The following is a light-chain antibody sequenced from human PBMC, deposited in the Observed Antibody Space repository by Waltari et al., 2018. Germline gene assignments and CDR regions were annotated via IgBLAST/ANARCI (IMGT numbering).Light chain of an antibody. V-gene: IGLV2-14*01. J-gene: IGLJ3*02. CDR2: DVS. CDR1: SSDVGGYNY. Sequence: QSALTQPASVSGSPGQSITISCTGTSSDVGGYNYVSWYQQHPGKAPKLLIFDVSYRRSGVSDRFSGSKSGNTASLTISGLQAEDESDYYCCSFTSRSTWVFGGGTKLTVL. CDR3: CSFTSRSTWV.